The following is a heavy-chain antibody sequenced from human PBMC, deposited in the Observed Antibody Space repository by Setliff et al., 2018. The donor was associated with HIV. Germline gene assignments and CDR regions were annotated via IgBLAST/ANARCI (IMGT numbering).Heavy chain of an antibody. V-gene: IGHV1-69*10. CDR1: GYTFTNFG. D-gene: IGHD3-16*01. CDR2: IIPILGIA. Sequence: SVKVSCKASGYTFTNFGISWVRQAPGQGLEWMGGIIPILGIANYAQKFQGRVTITADESTSTAYMELSSLRSEDTAVCYCATVGPTIWGAFDIWGQGTMVTVSS. CDR3: ATVGPTIWGAFDI. J-gene: IGHJ3*02.